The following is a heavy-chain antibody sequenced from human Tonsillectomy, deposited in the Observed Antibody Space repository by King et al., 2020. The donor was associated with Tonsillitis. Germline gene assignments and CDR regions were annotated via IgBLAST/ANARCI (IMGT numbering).Heavy chain of an antibody. CDR2: IDFSGST. V-gene: IGHV4-39*01. J-gene: IGHJ4*02. D-gene: IGHD2-15*01. Sequence: QLQESGPGLVRPSETLPLTCTVSGDLISSSSYFWGWIRQPPGKGLEWIASIDFSGSTHYNPSLMSRVIISVDKSNNQVSLKLSSVTAADTAVYFCASLTRSHSRWFRDSWGQGTLVIVSS. CDR1: GDLISSSSYF. CDR3: ASLTRSHSRWFRDS.